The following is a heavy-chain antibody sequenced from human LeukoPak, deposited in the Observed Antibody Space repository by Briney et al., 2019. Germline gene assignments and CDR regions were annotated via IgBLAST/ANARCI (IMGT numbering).Heavy chain of an antibody. V-gene: IGHV6-1*01. D-gene: IGHD6-19*01. J-gene: IGHJ6*02. Sequence: SQTLSLTCAISGDSVSSNSAAWNWIRQSPSGGLEWLGRTYYTSKWYNDYAVSVKSRITIYPDTSKNQFSLQLNSVTPEDTAVYYCAREGGVPGTQDYYYYGMDVWGQGTTVTVSS. CDR1: GDSVSSNSAA. CDR3: AREGGVPGTQDYYYYGMDV. CDR2: TYYTSKWYN.